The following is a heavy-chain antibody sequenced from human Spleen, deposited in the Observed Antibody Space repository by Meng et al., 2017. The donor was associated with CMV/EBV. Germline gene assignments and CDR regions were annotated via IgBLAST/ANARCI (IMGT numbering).Heavy chain of an antibody. CDR1: GYSFTSYW. D-gene: IGHD6-6*01. CDR3: ARAKSGSSATYYYYGMDV. V-gene: IGHV5-51*01. CDR2: IYPGDSDT. Sequence: KVSCKGSGYSFTSYWIGWVRQMPGKGLEWMGIIYPGDSDTRYSPSFQGQVTISADKSISTAYLQWSSLKASDTAMYYCARAKSGSSATYYYYGMDVWGQGTTVTVSS. J-gene: IGHJ6*02.